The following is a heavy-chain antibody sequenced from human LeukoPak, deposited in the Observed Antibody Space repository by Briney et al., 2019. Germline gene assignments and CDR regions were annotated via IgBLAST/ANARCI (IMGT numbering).Heavy chain of an antibody. Sequence: GGSLRLSCAASGFTFSSYAMHWVRQAPGKGLEWVAVISYDGSNKYYADSVKGRFTISRDNSKNTLYLQMNSLRAEDTAVYYCARDPSPVVVPAATLDYWGQGTLVTVSS. V-gene: IGHV3-30-3*01. J-gene: IGHJ4*02. CDR3: ARDPSPVVVPAATLDY. CDR1: GFTFSSYA. D-gene: IGHD2-2*01. CDR2: ISYDGSNK.